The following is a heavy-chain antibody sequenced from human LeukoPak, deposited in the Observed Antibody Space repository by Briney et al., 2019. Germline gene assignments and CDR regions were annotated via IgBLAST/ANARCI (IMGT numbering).Heavy chain of an antibody. Sequence: SETLSLTCAVYGVSFSGYYWSWIRQPPGKGLEWIGEINHSGSTNYNPSLKSRVTISVDTSKNQFSLKLSSVTAADTAVYYCARGRIVVVVAATPNWFDPWGQGTLVTVSS. CDR2: INHSGST. V-gene: IGHV4-34*01. CDR3: ARGRIVVVVAATPNWFDP. J-gene: IGHJ5*02. CDR1: GVSFSGYY. D-gene: IGHD2-15*01.